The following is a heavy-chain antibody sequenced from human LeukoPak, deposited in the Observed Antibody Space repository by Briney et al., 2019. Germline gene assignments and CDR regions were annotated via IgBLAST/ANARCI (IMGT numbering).Heavy chain of an antibody. Sequence: GGSLRLSCADSGFTVSTNYMSWVRQAPGKGLEWVSIIYTGGSTYYADSIKGRFTISRDKSKNTLFLQMNSLRPEDTAVYYCARAAALSQGGGLDYWGQGTLVTVSS. CDR3: ARAAALSQGGGLDY. V-gene: IGHV3-53*05. CDR2: IYTGGST. D-gene: IGHD2-15*01. CDR1: GFTVSTNY. J-gene: IGHJ4*02.